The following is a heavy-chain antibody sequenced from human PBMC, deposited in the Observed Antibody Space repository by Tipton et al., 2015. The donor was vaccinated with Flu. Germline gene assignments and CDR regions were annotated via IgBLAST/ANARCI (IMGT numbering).Heavy chain of an antibody. J-gene: IGHJ5*01. CDR1: GDSITSDYY. Sequence: GLVKPSETLSLTCAVSGDSITSDYYWGWIRQPPGKGLEWIAGIYRSGSTDYNPSPRSRVTISLDTPKNQFSLKMRSVTAADMAVDYCARRDYTNYVSDPKNWFDPCGQRTLVTVSS. CDR2: IYRSGST. D-gene: IGHD4-11*01. V-gene: IGHV4-38-2*01. CDR3: ARRDYTNYVSDPKNWFDP.